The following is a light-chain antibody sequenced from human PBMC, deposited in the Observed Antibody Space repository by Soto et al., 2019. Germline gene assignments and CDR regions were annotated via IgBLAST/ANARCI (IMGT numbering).Light chain of an antibody. V-gene: IGLV6-57*04. CDR2: EDN. CDR3: QSYHSRLVV. CDR1: SGNIASNY. J-gene: IGLJ2*01. Sequence: NFMLAQPHSVSESPGKTVTISCTRSSGNIASNYVQWYQQRPGSAPTTVIYEDNQRPSGVPDRFSGSVDSSSNSASLTISGLKTEDEDEYYCQSYHSRLVVFGGGTKVTVL.